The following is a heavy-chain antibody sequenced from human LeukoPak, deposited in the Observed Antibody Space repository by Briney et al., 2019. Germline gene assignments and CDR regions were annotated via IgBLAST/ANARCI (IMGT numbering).Heavy chain of an antibody. D-gene: IGHD1-26*01. CDR1: GGSISSYY. CDR3: ARHSSGSYYVFDY. CDR2: IYYSGST. J-gene: IGHJ4*02. Sequence: PSETLSLTCTVSGGSISSYYWSWIRQPPGRGLEWIGYIYYSGSTNYNPSLKSRVTISVDTSKNQFSLKLSSVTAADTAVYYCARHSSGSYYVFDYWGQGTLVTVSS. V-gene: IGHV4-59*08.